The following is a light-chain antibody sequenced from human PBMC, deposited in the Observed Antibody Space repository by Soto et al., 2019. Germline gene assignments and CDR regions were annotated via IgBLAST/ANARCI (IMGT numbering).Light chain of an antibody. CDR1: QSVSSSY. CDR2: GAS. J-gene: IGKJ5*01. CDR3: QEYDGAPIT. V-gene: IGKV3-20*01. Sequence: IVLSRSRGTPSLSPGERVTLSCRASQSVSSSYLAWYQQRPGQAPRRLISGASSRATGIPDRFSGSGSGTDFTLTIARLEPEDFAVYYCQEYDGAPITFGLGTRLEVK.